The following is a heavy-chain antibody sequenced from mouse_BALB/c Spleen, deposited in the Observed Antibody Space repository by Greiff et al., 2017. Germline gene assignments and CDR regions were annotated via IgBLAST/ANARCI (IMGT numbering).Heavy chain of an antibody. D-gene: IGHD1-1*01. V-gene: IGHV1S137*01. CDR1: GYTFTDYA. CDR3: AREGDYYGSSSWFAY. Sequence: QVQLKESDAELVKPGASVKISCKGSGYTFTDYAMHWVKQSHAKSLEWIGVISTYYGDASYNQKFKGKATMTVDKSSSTAYMELARLTSEDSAIYYCAREGDYYGSSSWFAYWGQGTLVTVSA. J-gene: IGHJ3*01. CDR2: ISTYYGDA.